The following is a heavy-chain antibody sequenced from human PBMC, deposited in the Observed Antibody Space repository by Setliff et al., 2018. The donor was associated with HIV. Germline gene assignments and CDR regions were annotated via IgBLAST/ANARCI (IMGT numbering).Heavy chain of an antibody. J-gene: IGHJ3*01. V-gene: IGHV4-39*07. CDR1: GGSASNSRYY. CDR3: ARAPPGIQNDAFDV. CDR2: IHYNEKT. Sequence: SETLSLTCTVSGGSASNSRYYWAWIRQPPGKGLEYIGSIHYNEKTYYNPSLKSRVAISVDTSRDQFSLQLTSVTAADTAVYYCARAPPGIQNDAFDVWGQGTMVTVSS.